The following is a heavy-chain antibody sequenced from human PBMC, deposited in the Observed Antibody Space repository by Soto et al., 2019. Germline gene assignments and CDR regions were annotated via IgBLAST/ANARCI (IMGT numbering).Heavy chain of an antibody. V-gene: IGHV3-11*01. Sequence: GSLRLSCAASGCTFSDYYMSWIRPAPGKGLEWISYISSSCSTIYYADSVKGRFTISRDNAKNSLYLQMNSLRAEDTAVYYCASAPIVVVPAAYPTYMDVWGKGTTVTVSS. CDR2: ISSSCSTI. CDR3: ASAPIVVVPAAYPTYMDV. CDR1: GCTFSDYY. D-gene: IGHD2-2*01. J-gene: IGHJ6*03.